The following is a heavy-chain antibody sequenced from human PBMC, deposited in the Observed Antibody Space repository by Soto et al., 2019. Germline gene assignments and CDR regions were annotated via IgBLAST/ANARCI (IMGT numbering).Heavy chain of an antibody. J-gene: IGHJ4*02. CDR1: ENTFTSYY. Sequence: ASVKASCKASENTFTSYYMHWVRQAPGQGLEWMGIINPSGGSTVYAQNFQGRVTMTRDTSTSTVHMEMSSLRSEDTAVYYCARTRLSPYYFDYWGQGTLVTVSS. CDR2: INPSGGST. V-gene: IGHV1-46*01. CDR3: ARTRLSPYYFDY.